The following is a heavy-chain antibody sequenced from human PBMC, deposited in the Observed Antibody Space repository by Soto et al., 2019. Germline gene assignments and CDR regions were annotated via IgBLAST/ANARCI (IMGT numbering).Heavy chain of an antibody. CDR2: IYYSGST. CDR1: GGSISSGGYY. V-gene: IGHV4-31*03. CDR3: ASSDFWSGYYPSYYYYGMDV. D-gene: IGHD3-3*01. J-gene: IGHJ6*02. Sequence: SETLSLTCTVSGGSISSGGYYWSWIRQHPGKGLEWIGYIYYSGSTYYNPSLKSRVTISVGTSKNQFSLKLSSVTAADTAVYYCASSDFWSGYYPSYYYYGMDVWGQGTTVTVSS.